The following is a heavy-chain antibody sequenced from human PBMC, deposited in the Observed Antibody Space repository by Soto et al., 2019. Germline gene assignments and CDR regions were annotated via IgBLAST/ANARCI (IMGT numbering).Heavy chain of an antibody. CDR2: ISYDGSNT. Sequence: GGSLRLSCAASGFTFSSYGMHWVRQAPGKGLEWVAVISYDGSNTYYADSVKGRFTISRDNSKNTLYLQMNSLRAEGTAVYYCAKDQAAPGDYGTIYDYRGQGTLVTVSS. CDR1: GFTFSSYG. J-gene: IGHJ4*02. D-gene: IGHD4-17*01. V-gene: IGHV3-30*18. CDR3: AKDQAAPGDYGTIYDY.